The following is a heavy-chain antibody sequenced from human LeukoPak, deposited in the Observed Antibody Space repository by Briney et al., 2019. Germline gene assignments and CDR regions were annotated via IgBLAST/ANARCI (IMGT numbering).Heavy chain of an antibody. J-gene: IGHJ4*02. D-gene: IGHD2-2*02. Sequence: GASVKVSRKASGYTFTSYYMHWVRQAPGQGLEWMGIINPSGGSTSYAQKFQGRVTMTRDTSTSTVYMELSSLRSEDTAVYYCASETIRGYCSSTSCYTGDDYWGQGTLVTVSS. CDR1: GYTFTSYY. CDR2: INPSGGST. V-gene: IGHV1-46*01. CDR3: ASETIRGYCSSTSCYTGDDY.